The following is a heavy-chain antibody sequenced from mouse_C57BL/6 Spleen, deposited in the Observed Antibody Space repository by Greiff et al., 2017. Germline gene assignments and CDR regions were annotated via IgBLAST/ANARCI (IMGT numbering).Heavy chain of an antibody. Sequence: ESGPGLVKPSQSLSLTCSVTGYSITSGYYWNWIRQFPGNKLEWMGYISYDGSNNYNPSLKNRISITRDTSKNQFFLKLNSVTTEDTATYYCARLLREGFDYWGQGTTLTVSS. CDR3: ARLLREGFDY. D-gene: IGHD1-1*01. CDR2: ISYDGSN. J-gene: IGHJ2*01. CDR1: GYSITSGYY. V-gene: IGHV3-6*01.